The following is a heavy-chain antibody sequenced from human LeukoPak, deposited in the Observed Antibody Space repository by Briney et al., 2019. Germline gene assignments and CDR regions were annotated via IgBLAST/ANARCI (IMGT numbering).Heavy chain of an antibody. CDR2: IRIKSNNYAT. Sequence: GGSLRHSCAASGFTFSDSAIHWVRQASGKGLEWVGRIRIKSNNYATAYVASVQGRFTISRDDSKNTAYLQMNSLKTEDTAVYYCSRPKSPAGWGQGTLVTVSS. J-gene: IGHJ4*02. CDR3: SRPKSPAG. CDR1: GFTFSDSA. V-gene: IGHV3-73*01.